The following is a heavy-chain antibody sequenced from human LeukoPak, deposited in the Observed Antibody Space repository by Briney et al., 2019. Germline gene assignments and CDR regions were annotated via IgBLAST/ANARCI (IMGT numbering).Heavy chain of an antibody. Sequence: RAGGSLRLSCAASGFTFSSCAMSWVRQAPGKGLEWVSAISGSGGRTYHADSVKGRFTISRDNSKNTLYLQMNSLRAEDTAVYYCAKDRYCYDSSGYQRPYYFDYWGQGTLVTVSS. D-gene: IGHD3-22*01. V-gene: IGHV3-23*01. CDR2: ISGSGGRT. CDR3: AKDRYCYDSSGYQRPYYFDY. J-gene: IGHJ4*02. CDR1: GFTFSSCA.